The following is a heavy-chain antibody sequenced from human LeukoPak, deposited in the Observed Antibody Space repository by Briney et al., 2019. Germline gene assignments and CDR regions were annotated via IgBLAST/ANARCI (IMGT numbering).Heavy chain of an antibody. D-gene: IGHD1-1*01. CDR2: ISWNTGVI. J-gene: IGHJ3*01. Sequence: PGRSLRLSCAASGFNFDDFVVHWVRQPPGKGLEWVSGISWNTGVIGYADSVRGRFTISRDNAKNSLYLQMNNLRAEDTALYYCAKARQQVKHDDAFDVWGQGTMVTVSS. V-gene: IGHV3-9*01. CDR3: AKARQQVKHDDAFDV. CDR1: GFNFDDFV.